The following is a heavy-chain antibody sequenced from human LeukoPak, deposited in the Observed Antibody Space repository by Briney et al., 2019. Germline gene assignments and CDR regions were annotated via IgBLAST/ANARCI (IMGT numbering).Heavy chain of an antibody. CDR1: GDSIRSSTYY. Sequence: SETLSLTCTVSGDSIRSSTYYWGWIRQPPGKGLEWIGSIYYSGSTYYNPSLKSRVTISVDTSKNQFSLKLSSVTAADTAVYYCAREFLGDSSGYYYVPGAFDIWGQGTMVTVSS. CDR3: AREFLGDSSGYYYVPGAFDI. D-gene: IGHD3-22*01. V-gene: IGHV4-39*07. J-gene: IGHJ3*02. CDR2: IYYSGST.